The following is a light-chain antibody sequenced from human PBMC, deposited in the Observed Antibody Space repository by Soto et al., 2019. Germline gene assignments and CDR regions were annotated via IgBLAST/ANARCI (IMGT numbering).Light chain of an antibody. V-gene: IGLV2-23*02. CDR3: CSYAGSTTWV. CDR1: SSDVGSYNF. CDR2: EVS. J-gene: IGLJ3*02. Sequence: QSALTQPASVSGSPGQSVTISCTGTSSDVGSYNFVSWYQQHPGKAPKLMIYEVSKRPSEVSNRFSASKSGNMASLTISRLQVEDEADYYCCSYAGSTTWVFGGGTKLTVL.